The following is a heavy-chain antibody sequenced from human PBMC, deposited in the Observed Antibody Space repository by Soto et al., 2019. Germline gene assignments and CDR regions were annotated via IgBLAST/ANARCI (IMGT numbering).Heavy chain of an antibody. V-gene: IGHV4-59*08. CDR2: IYYSGST. Sequence: SETLSLTCTVSGGSISSYYWSWIRQPPGKGLEWIGYIYYSGSTNYNPSLKSRVTISVDTSKNQFSLKLSSVTAADAAVYYCARHGRWLPQFAPYWYFDLWGRGTLVTVSS. CDR3: ARHGRWLPQFAPYWYFDL. CDR1: GGSISSYY. J-gene: IGHJ2*01. D-gene: IGHD5-12*01.